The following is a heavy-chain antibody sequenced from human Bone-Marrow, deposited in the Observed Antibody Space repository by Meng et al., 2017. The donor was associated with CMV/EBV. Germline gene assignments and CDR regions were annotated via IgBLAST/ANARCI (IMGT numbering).Heavy chain of an antibody. J-gene: IGHJ4*02. CDR2: ISYSGST. CDR3: ARTSRDYDYVWGSYLPAKIDY. Sequence: SSYYWGWIRRPPGKGLEWIGSISYSGSTYYNPSLKSRVTISVDTSKNQFSLKLSSVTAADTAVYYCARTSRDYDYVWGSYLPAKIDYWGQGTLVTVSS. V-gene: IGHV4-39*07. CDR1: SSYY. D-gene: IGHD3-16*01.